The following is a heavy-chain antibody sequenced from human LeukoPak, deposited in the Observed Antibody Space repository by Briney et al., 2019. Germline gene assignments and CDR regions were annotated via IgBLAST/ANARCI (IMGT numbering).Heavy chain of an antibody. CDR2: ISSSSSYI. V-gene: IGHV3-21*01. D-gene: IGHD6-13*01. J-gene: IGHJ4*02. Sequence: GGSLRLSCAASGFTFSSYSMNWVRQAPGKGLEWVSSISSSSSYIYYADSVKGRFTISRDNAKNSLYLQMNSLRAEDTAVYYCARGAAAGEALDYWGQGTLVTVSS. CDR3: ARGAAAGEALDY. CDR1: GFTFSSYS.